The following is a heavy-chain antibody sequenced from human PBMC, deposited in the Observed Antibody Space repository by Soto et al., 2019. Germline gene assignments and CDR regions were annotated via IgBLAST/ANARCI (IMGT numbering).Heavy chain of an antibody. Sequence: SETLSLTCTVSGGSVSSGSYYWSWIRQPPGKGLEWIGYIYYSGSTNYNPSLKSRVTISVDTSKNQFSLKLSSVTAADTAVYYCARGAQYSSSWYEVYYYYYGMDVWGQGTTVTAP. V-gene: IGHV4-61*01. J-gene: IGHJ6*02. D-gene: IGHD6-13*01. CDR2: IYYSGST. CDR3: ARGAQYSSSWYEVYYYYYGMDV. CDR1: GGSVSSGSYY.